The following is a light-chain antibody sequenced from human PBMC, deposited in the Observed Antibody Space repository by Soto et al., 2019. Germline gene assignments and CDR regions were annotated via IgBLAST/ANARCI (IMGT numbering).Light chain of an antibody. CDR1: QSLNNW. V-gene: IGKV1-5*03. Sequence: DIQMTQFPSTLSASVGDRVTITCRASQSLNNWLAWYQQKPGKAPKVLIYKASSLESGVSARFSGSGSGTEFTLTISSLQPDDFATYYCQQYNSFSWTFGQGTKVQI. CDR3: QQYNSFSWT. J-gene: IGKJ1*01. CDR2: KAS.